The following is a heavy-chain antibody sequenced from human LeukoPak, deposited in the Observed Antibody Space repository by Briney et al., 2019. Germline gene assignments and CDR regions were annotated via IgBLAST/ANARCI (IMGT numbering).Heavy chain of an antibody. V-gene: IGHV3-23*01. CDR3: AKQGGTYYYYYMDV. CDR1: GLTFSSYA. J-gene: IGHJ6*03. Sequence: PGGSLRLSGAASGLTFSSYAMSWVRQAPGKGLEWVSGISGTSGTTYYADSVKGRFTISRDNSKNTLYLQMNSLRAEDTAVYYCAKQGGTYYYYYMDVWGKGTTVTVSS. CDR2: ISGTSGTT. D-gene: IGHD1-1*01.